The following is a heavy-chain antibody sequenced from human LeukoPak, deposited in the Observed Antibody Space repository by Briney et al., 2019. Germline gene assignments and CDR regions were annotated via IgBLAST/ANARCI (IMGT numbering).Heavy chain of an antibody. V-gene: IGHV3-30*04. D-gene: IGHD2/OR15-2a*01. CDR3: VKELWDS. CDR2: ISYDGSNK. J-gene: IGHJ4*02. Sequence: GGSLRLSCAASGFTFSSYAMRWVRQAPGKGLEWVAVISYDGSNKYYADSVKGRFTISRDNSKNTLYLQMNSLRAEDTAVYYCVKELWDSWGQGTLVTVSS. CDR1: GFTFSSYA.